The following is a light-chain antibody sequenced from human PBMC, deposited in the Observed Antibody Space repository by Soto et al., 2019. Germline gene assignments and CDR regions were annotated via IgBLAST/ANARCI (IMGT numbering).Light chain of an antibody. Sequence: QSVLTQPLSVSGSPGQSVTLSCTGTSNDVGNYIYVSWYQQYPGKAPKLMIYDVSRRPSGVPDRFSGSKSGNTASLTISGLQTEDEADYYCCSYAGSYSVIFGGGTKVTVL. CDR1: SNDVGNYIY. V-gene: IGLV2-11*01. J-gene: IGLJ2*01. CDR2: DVS. CDR3: CSYAGSYSVI.